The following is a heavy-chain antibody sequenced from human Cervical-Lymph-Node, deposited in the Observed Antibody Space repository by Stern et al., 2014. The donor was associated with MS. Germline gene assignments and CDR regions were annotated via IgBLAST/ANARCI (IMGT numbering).Heavy chain of an antibody. Sequence: VQLVESGPSLVKPSQTLSLPVSVGSISRSLYSWRWIRQHPAEGLAWIGYIYYRGSTYYNPSLKSRVTISVDTSNNQFSLKLSSVTVADTAVYYCARRRSTRAFDIWGQGTMVTVSS. J-gene: IGHJ3*02. CDR2: IYYRGST. CDR1: VGSISRSLYS. D-gene: IGHD2/OR15-2a*01. CDR3: ARRRSTRAFDI. V-gene: IGHV4-31*02.